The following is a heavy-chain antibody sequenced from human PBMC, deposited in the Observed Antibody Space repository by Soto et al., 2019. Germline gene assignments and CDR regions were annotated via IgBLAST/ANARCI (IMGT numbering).Heavy chain of an antibody. Sequence: ASVKVSCKASGYTFTSYAMHWVRQAPGQRLEWMGWINAGNGNTKYSQKFQGRVTMTRDTSMSTAYMELSSLRSEDTAVYYCARCIKYGDYSRLLAPSGPGTLVTVSA. CDR1: GYTFTSYA. D-gene: IGHD4-17*01. CDR3: ARCIKYGDYSRLLAP. V-gene: IGHV1-3*01. CDR2: INAGNGNT. J-gene: IGHJ5*02.